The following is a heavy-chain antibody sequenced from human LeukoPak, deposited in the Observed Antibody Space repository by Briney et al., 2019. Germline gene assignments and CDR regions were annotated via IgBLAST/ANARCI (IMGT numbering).Heavy chain of an antibody. Sequence: PGGSLRLSCAASGFTFSSYAMSWVRQAPGKGLEWVSAISGSGGSTYYADSVKGRFTISRDNSKNTLYLQMNSLRAEDTAVYYCAKGRIVGATTESGYFDYWGQGTLVTASS. J-gene: IGHJ4*02. CDR2: ISGSGGST. D-gene: IGHD1-26*01. V-gene: IGHV3-23*01. CDR1: GFTFSSYA. CDR3: AKGRIVGATTESGYFDY.